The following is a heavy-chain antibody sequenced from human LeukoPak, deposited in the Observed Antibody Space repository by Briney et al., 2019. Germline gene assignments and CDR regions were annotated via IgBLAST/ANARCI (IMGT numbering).Heavy chain of an antibody. CDR2: ISGSGGST. Sequence: GGSLRLSCVASGFTFDNYAMSWVRQAPGKGLEWVSVISGSGGSTNYADSVKGRFTISRDNSKNTLDLQMNSLRAEDTAVYYCAKNISDFWSGYDYWGQGTLVTVSS. CDR1: GFTFDNYA. V-gene: IGHV3-23*01. J-gene: IGHJ4*02. D-gene: IGHD3-3*01. CDR3: AKNISDFWSGYDY.